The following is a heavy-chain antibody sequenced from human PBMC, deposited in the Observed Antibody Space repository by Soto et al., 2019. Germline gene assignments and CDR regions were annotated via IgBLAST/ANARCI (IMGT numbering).Heavy chain of an antibody. CDR1: GYTFSSYW. Sequence: GSLRLSCAASGYTFSSYWMHWVRQAPGKGLVWVSRVNGDGSSTSYADPVKGRFTISRDNAKNTVHLQMDSLRAEDTAVYYCARVMANLPWYFDYWGQGTLVTVSS. D-gene: IGHD2-8*01. CDR3: ARVMANLPWYFDY. V-gene: IGHV3-74*01. J-gene: IGHJ4*02. CDR2: VNGDGSST.